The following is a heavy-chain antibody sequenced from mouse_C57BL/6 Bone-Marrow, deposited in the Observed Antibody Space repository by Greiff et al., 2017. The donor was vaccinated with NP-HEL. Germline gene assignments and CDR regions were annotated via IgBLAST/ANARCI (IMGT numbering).Heavy chain of an antibody. CDR3: ERSYYYGSSSAPYAMDY. CDR2: INPSSGYT. Sequence: QVQLKESGAELAKPGASVKLSCKASGYTFTSYWMHWVKQRPGQGLEWIGYINPSSGYTKYNQKFKDKATLTADKSSSTAYMQLSSLTYEDSAVYYCERSYYYGSSSAPYAMDYWGQGTSVTVSS. J-gene: IGHJ4*01. CDR1: GYTFTSYW. V-gene: IGHV1-7*01. D-gene: IGHD1-1*01.